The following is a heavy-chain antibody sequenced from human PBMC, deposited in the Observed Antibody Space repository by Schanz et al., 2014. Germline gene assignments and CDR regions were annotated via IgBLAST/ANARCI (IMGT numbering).Heavy chain of an antibody. D-gene: IGHD7-27*01. Sequence: EVQLVESGGGLVQPGGSLRLSCAASGFTFSSYWMSWVRQAPGEGLEWVANIKQDGSEKYYVDSVKGRFTISRDNAKNSLYLQMNSLRPEDTAVYYGAKYGGELGVSFEYWGQGPLVTVSS. CDR1: GFTFSSYW. CDR2: IKQDGSEK. CDR3: AKYGGELGVSFEY. V-gene: IGHV3-7*01. J-gene: IGHJ4*02.